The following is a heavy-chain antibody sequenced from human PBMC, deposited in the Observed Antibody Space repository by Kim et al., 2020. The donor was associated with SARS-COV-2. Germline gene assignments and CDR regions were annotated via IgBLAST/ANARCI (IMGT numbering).Heavy chain of an antibody. CDR1: GGSITSSSFY. CDR2: IYFSGST. CDR3: ARAYYYDNSGYYYYFDL. D-gene: IGHD3-22*01. V-gene: IGHV4-39*01. Sequence: SETLYLTCTLSGGSITSSSFYWGWIRQPPGKGLEWIGSIYFSGSTYYNPSLKSRVIMSVDTSKRQFSLKLTSMTAADTAVYYCARAYYYDNSGYYYYFDLWGRGTLVTVSS. J-gene: IGHJ2*01.